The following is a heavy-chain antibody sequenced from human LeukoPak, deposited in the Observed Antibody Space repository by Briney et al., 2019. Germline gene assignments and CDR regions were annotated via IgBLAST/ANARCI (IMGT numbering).Heavy chain of an antibody. Sequence: ASVKVSCKASGYTFTDYFMHWVRQAPGQGLEWMGWINPNSGGTHYAQKFQGRVTMTRDTSISTAYMELSRLRSDDTAVYYCARNVGDYYDSSGYYYPRAFDIWGQGTMVTVSS. CDR2: INPNSGGT. D-gene: IGHD3-22*01. V-gene: IGHV1-2*02. J-gene: IGHJ3*02. CDR3: ARNVGDYYDSSGYYYPRAFDI. CDR1: GYTFTDYF.